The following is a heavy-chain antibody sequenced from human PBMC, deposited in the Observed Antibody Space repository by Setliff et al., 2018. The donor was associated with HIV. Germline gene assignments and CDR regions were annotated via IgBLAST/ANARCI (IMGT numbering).Heavy chain of an antibody. J-gene: IGHJ4*02. CDR1: GYTFSEYA. CDR2: IDTDNGYR. D-gene: IGHD2-2*01. CDR3: ARWCAAAGCYPAIYHFDS. V-gene: IGHV1-3*04. Sequence: ASVKVSCKASGYTFSEYAIHWVRQAPGQRLEWMGRIDTDNGYRRYSPKLQGRVTITKDTSANTAYMELRGLRFEDTAVYYCARWCAAAGCYPAIYHFDSWGQGTLVTVLL.